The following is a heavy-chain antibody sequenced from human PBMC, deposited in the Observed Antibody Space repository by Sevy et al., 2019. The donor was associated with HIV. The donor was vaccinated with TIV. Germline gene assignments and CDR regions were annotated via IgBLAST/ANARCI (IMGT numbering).Heavy chain of an antibody. V-gene: IGHV3-53*01. CDR3: ASTVAGTFYFDY. D-gene: IGHD6-19*01. Sequence: GGCLRLSCAASGFTVSSNYMSWVRQAPGKGLEWVSVIYSGGSTYYADSVKGRFTISRDNSKNTLYLQMNSLRAEDTAVYYCASTVAGTFYFDYWGQGTLVTVSS. CDR1: GFTVSSNY. J-gene: IGHJ4*02. CDR2: IYSGGST.